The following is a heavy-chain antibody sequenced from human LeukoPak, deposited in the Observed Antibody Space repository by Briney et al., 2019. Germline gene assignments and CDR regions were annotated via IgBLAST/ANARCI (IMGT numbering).Heavy chain of an antibody. V-gene: IGHV3-33*01. D-gene: IGHD3-9*01. CDR3: ARGSDILTAKAGFDY. Sequence: PGRSLRLSCAASGFTFSSYGMHWVRQAPGKGLEWVAVIWYDGSNKYYADSVKGRFTISRDNSKNTLYLQMNSLRAEDTAVYYCARGSDILTAKAGFDYWGQETLVTVSS. CDR1: GFTFSSYG. J-gene: IGHJ4*02. CDR2: IWYDGSNK.